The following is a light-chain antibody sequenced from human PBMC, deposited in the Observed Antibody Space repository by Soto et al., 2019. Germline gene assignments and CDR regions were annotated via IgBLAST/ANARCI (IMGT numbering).Light chain of an antibody. J-gene: IGKJ2*01. V-gene: IGKV4-1*01. CDR3: QQYYITPYT. CDR2: WAS. CDR1: QSILDRSKNKYY. Sequence: DIVMTQSPDSLAVSLGERATFNCKSSQSILDRSKNKYYLAWYQQKSGQPPKLLIYWASLRESGVPDRFTGSGSGTDFTLTISSLQAEDVAVYYCQQYYITPYTFGQGTKLEMK.